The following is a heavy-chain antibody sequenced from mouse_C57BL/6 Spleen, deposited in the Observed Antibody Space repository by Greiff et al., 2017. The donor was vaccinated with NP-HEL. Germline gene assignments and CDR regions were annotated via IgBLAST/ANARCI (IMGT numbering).Heavy chain of an antibody. J-gene: IGHJ2*01. CDR1: GYTFTSYW. Sequence: VKLQQPGAELVKPGASVKMSCKASGYTFTSYWITWVKQRPGQGLEWIGDIYPGSGSTNYNEKFKSKATLTVDTSSSTAYMQLSSLTSEDSAVYYCAGVGYGNYPYFDYWGQGTTLTVSS. CDR2: IYPGSGST. CDR3: AGVGYGNYPYFDY. D-gene: IGHD2-10*02. V-gene: IGHV1-55*01.